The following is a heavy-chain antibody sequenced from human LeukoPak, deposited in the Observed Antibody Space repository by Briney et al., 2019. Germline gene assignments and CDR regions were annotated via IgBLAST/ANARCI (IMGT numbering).Heavy chain of an antibody. Sequence: AASVKVSCKASGYNFNNYGVSWVRQAPGQGLEWMGWISAKTGNTNYAQKVQGRVTMTTDTSTTTAYMELRSLGSDDTAVYYYARGSYPYSHGMDVWGQGTTVTVSS. CDR1: GYNFNNYG. CDR2: ISAKTGNT. J-gene: IGHJ6*02. D-gene: IGHD1-26*01. V-gene: IGHV1-18*01. CDR3: ARGSYPYSHGMDV.